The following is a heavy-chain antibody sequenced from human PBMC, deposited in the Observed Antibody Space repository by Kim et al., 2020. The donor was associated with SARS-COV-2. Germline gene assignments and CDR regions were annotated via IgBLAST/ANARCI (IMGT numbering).Heavy chain of an antibody. J-gene: IGHJ4*01. D-gene: IGHD7-27*01. CDR2: IYSGRST. Sequence: GGSLRLSCAASGLTVSGNYMRWVRQAPGKGLEWVSSIYSGRSTFYDDYVKDRFTIFSDNSKNTVYLQQNSMRVAETAAYFCSTNRGGTGAYFYYWGHGA. CDR3: STNRGGTGAYFYY. V-gene: IGHV3-53*01. CDR1: GLTVSGNY.